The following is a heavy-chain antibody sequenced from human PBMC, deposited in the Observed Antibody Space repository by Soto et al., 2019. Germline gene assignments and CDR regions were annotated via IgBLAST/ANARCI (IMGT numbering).Heavy chain of an antibody. Sequence: GASVRVSCKAVGGTFSDYVISWVRQAPGQGLEWMGGIIAMSGTVNNAQKFQGRVTITADESTSTAYMELSSLRSEDTAIYYCAREAGYNWFDPWGQGTLVTVSS. D-gene: IGHD6-13*01. V-gene: IGHV1-69*13. CDR2: IIAMSGTV. CDR3: AREAGYNWFDP. J-gene: IGHJ5*02. CDR1: GGTFSDYV.